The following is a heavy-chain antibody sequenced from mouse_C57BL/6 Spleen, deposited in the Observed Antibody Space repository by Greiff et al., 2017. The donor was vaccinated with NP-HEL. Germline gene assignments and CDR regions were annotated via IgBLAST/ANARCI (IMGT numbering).Heavy chain of an antibody. D-gene: IGHD2-2*01. CDR1: GYTFTSYW. CDR3: ARLPYGYDGDDY. V-gene: IGHV1-55*01. CDR2: IYPGSGST. Sequence: QVQLQQPGAELVKPGASVKMSCKASGYTFTSYWITWVKQRPGQGLEWIGDIYPGSGSTNYNEKFKSKATLTVDTSSSTAYMQLSSLTSEDSAVYYCARLPYGYDGDDYWGQGTTLTVSS. J-gene: IGHJ2*01.